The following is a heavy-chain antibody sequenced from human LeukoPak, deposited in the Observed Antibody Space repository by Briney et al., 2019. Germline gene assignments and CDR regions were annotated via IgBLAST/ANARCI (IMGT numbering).Heavy chain of an antibody. J-gene: IGHJ4*02. CDR3: AKLLYNWIDETSY. Sequence: GGSLRLSCAASGFIFSDYGMYWVRQAPGKGREWVAFIRYDGSDEDYADSVKGRFTISRDNSKNTLYLHMNSLRAEDTAVYYCAKLLYNWIDETSYWGQGTLLIVSS. CDR1: GFIFSDYG. D-gene: IGHD1-20*01. CDR2: IRYDGSDE. V-gene: IGHV3-30*02.